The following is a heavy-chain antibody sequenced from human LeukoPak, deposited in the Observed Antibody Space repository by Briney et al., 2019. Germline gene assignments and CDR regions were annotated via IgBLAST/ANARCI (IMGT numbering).Heavy chain of an antibody. CDR2: ISGSGGYT. Sequence: PGGSLRLSCAASGFTFSTYAMSWVRQAPGKGLEWVSVISGSGGYTYYADSVEGRFTISRDNSKNTLYLQMNSLRDEDTAAYYRAKGIYSSGWSYFDYWGHGTLVTVSS. CDR3: AKGIYSSGWSYFDY. J-gene: IGHJ4*01. CDR1: GFTFSTYA. V-gene: IGHV3-23*01. D-gene: IGHD6-19*01.